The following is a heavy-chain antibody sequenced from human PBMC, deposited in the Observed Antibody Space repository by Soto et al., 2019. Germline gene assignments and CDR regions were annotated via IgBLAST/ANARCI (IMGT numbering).Heavy chain of an antibody. CDR2: IYYTGTT. J-gene: IGHJ5*02. D-gene: IGHD3-16*01. CDR3: PTVLHDYGTNGVDA. V-gene: IGHV4-30-4*01. CDR1: GASIRSGRYY. Sequence: QVQLQESGPRLVKPSQTLSLTCSVSGASIRSGRYYWSWIRQSPGRGLEWIGYIYYTGTTHYNPAVKSRVTILLDNSKDQFSLTLPSVTAADTAIYYCPTVLHDYGTNGVDAWGQGTQVTVSS.